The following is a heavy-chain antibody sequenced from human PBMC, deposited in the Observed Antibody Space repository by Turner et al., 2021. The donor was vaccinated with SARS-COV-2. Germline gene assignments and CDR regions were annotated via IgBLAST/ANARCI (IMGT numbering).Heavy chain of an antibody. J-gene: IGHJ3*02. CDR2: ISYDGSNK. CDR3: ARSYSGSYYDAFDI. Sequence: QVQLVESGGGVVQSGRSHRLSCAASGIPFSTYAMHWVRQAPGKGLEWVAVISYDGSNKYYADSVKCRFTFSRDNSKNTLYLQMNSLRAEDTAVYYCARSYSGSYYDAFDIWGQGTMVTVSS. V-gene: IGHV3-30*14. D-gene: IGHD1-26*01. CDR1: GIPFSTYA.